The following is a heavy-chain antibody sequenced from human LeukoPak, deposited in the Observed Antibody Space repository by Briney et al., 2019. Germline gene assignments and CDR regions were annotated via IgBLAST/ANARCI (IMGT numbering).Heavy chain of an antibody. Sequence: GESLTISCKGSGYSFTSYWIGWVRQKPGKGLEWMGIIYPGDSDTRYSPSFQGQVTISADKSISTAYLQWSSLKASDTAMYYFARLPDDSSGYHFDYWGQGTLVTVSS. CDR2: IYPGDSDT. CDR3: ARLPDDSSGYHFDY. V-gene: IGHV5-51*01. D-gene: IGHD3-22*01. J-gene: IGHJ4*02. CDR1: GYSFTSYW.